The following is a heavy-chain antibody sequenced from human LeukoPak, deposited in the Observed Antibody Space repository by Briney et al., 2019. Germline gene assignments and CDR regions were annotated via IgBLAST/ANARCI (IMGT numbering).Heavy chain of an antibody. J-gene: IGHJ4*02. V-gene: IGHV4-59*12. CDR1: GVSISSYY. D-gene: IGHD2-8*01. CDR2: ISLTGLT. CDR3: SRENGAFSPFGY. Sequence: PSETLSLTCTVSGVSISSYYWSWVRQPPGQGLEWIGEISLTGLTHYNPSLESRVTVSLGKSKNQLSLNLTSVTAADTAVYCSRENGAFSPFGYWGQGVLVTV.